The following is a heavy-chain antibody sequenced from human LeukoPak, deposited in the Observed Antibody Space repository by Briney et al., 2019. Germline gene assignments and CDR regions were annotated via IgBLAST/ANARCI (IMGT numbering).Heavy chain of an antibody. Sequence: GGSLRLSCAASDFTFSTYWMSWVRQAPGKGLEWVANIKRDGSEKYYVDSVKGRFTVSRDTAKNSLFLQMNSLIAEDTAVYYCARLSEMLRGPEAIYYFDYWGQGTLVTVSS. CDR2: IKRDGSEK. J-gene: IGHJ4*02. D-gene: IGHD3-10*01. V-gene: IGHV3-7*01. CDR1: DFTFSTYW. CDR3: ARLSEMLRGPEAIYYFDY.